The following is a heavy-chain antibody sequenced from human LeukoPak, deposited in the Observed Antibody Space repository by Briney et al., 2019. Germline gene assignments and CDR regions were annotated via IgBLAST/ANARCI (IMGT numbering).Heavy chain of an antibody. J-gene: IGHJ4*02. V-gene: IGHV4-59*08. D-gene: IGHD6-19*01. Sequence: SETLSLTCTVSGGSISSYYWSWIRQPPGKGLEWIGYIYYSGSTNYNASLKSRVTISVATSKNQFSLKLSSVTAADTAVYYCARQTGYSSGGFDYGGQGTLVTVSS. CDR2: IYYSGST. CDR3: ARQTGYSSGGFDY. CDR1: GGSISSYY.